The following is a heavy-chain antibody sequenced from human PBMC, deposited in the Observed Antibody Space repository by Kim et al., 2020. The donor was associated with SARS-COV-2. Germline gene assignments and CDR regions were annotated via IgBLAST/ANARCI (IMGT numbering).Heavy chain of an antibody. D-gene: IGHD3-10*01. CDR1: GGSISSGGYY. V-gene: IGHV4-31*03. J-gene: IGHJ3*02. CDR3: ARDSSMVQGVIGAFDI. CDR2: IYYSGST. Sequence: SETLSLTCTVSGGSISSGGYYWSWIRQHPGKGLEWIGYIYYSGSTYYNPSLKSRVTISVDTSKNQFSLKLSSVTAADTAVYYCARDSSMVQGVIGAFDIWGQGTMVTVSS.